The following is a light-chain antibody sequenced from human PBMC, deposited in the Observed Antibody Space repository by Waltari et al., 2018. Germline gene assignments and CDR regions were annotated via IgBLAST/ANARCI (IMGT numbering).Light chain of an antibody. J-gene: IGKJ1*01. CDR2: KAS. V-gene: IGKV1-5*03. CDR3: QQYSSEST. Sequence: DILMTQSPSTLSASVGDRVTITCRASQSISRWVAWYQQKPGKAPKRLVYKASSLESGVPSRFSGSGSGTEFTLTITSLQPDDFATYYCQQYSSESTFGQGTKVDIK. CDR1: QSISRW.